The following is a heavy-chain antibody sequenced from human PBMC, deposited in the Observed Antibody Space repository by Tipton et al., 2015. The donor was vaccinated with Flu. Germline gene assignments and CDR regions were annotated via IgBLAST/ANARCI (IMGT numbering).Heavy chain of an antibody. J-gene: IGHJ5*02. V-gene: IGHV4-39*07. CDR1: GGSINSTTHY. CDR3: AGDFHPPSNWFDP. CDR2: VFHSGLT. Sequence: TLSLTCTISGGSINSTTHYWGWVRQRPGRGLEWIATVFHSGLTYYNPSLRSRVSISADTSKNQFSLRMNSVTAADSATYYCAGDFHPPSNWFDPWGQGTQVTVSS.